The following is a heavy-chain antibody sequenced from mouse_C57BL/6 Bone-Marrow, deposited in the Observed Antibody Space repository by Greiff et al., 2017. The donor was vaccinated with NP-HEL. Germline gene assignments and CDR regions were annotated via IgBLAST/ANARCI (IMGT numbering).Heavy chain of an antibody. CDR3: ARAELRAWFAY. Sequence: QVQLKQSGAELMKPGASVKLSCKATGYTFTGYWIEWVKQRPGHGLEWIGEILPGSGSTNYNEKFKGKATLTADTSSNTAYMQLSSLTTEDSAIYYCARAELRAWFAYWGQGTLVTVSA. V-gene: IGHV1-9*01. CDR1: GYTFTGYW. D-gene: IGHD3-2*02. J-gene: IGHJ3*01. CDR2: ILPGSGST.